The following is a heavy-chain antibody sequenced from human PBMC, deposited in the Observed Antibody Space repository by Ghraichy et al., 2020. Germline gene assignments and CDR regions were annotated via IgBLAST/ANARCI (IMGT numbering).Heavy chain of an antibody. Sequence: GESLNISCAASGFTFSNYAMSWVRQAPGKGLEWVSSISGSGVGTYYAGSVKGRFTISRDNSKNTLYLQMNSLGAEDTAVYYCANPFSNSWDILFDYWGQGTLVTVSS. J-gene: IGHJ4*02. CDR1: GFTFSNYA. V-gene: IGHV3-23*01. D-gene: IGHD6-13*01. CDR3: ANPFSNSWDILFDY. CDR2: ISGSGVGT.